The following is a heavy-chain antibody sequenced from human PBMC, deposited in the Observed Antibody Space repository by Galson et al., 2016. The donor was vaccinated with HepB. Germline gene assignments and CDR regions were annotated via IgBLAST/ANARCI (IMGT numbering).Heavy chain of an antibody. J-gene: IGHJ5*02. V-gene: IGHV4-61*01. CDR1: GDSVNTGHYY. CDR3: AAYAATVTSRRANYFDP. Sequence: SETLSLTCNVSGDSVNTGHYYWNWIRQSPGKGLEWIGYMYYSGMTKYSPSLKRRVTISVDASKNQFSLNLRSVTAADTAVYYCAAYAATVTSRRANYFDPWGQGILVTVSS. D-gene: IGHD4-17*01. CDR2: MYYSGMT.